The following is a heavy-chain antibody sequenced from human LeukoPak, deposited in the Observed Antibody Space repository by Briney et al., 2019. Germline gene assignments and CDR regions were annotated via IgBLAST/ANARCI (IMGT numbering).Heavy chain of an antibody. CDR1: GFTFSSYE. J-gene: IGHJ4*02. D-gene: IGHD3-10*01. V-gene: IGHV3-23*01. CDR3: AKDVRVGEYYGSGTYLDF. CDR2: ISGSGGST. Sequence: HSGGSLRLSCAASGFTFSSYEMNWVRQAPGKGLEWVSLISGSGGSTYYADSVKGRFTISRDKFKNTLFLQMNSLRAEDTAVYYCAKDVRVGEYYGSGTYLDFWGQGTLVTVSS.